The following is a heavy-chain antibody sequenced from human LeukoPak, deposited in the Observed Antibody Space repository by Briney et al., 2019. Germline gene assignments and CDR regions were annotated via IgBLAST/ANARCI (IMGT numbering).Heavy chain of an antibody. V-gene: IGHV3-30*02. D-gene: IGHD3-10*01. Sequence: GGSLRLSCAASGVTFSSYGMHWVRQAPGKGLEWVAFIRYDGSNKYYADSVKGRFTISRDNSKNTLYLQMNSLRAEDTAVYYCAKDSLWFGELLGYFDYWGQGTLVTVSS. CDR3: AKDSLWFGELLGYFDY. J-gene: IGHJ4*02. CDR2: IRYDGSNK. CDR1: GVTFSSYG.